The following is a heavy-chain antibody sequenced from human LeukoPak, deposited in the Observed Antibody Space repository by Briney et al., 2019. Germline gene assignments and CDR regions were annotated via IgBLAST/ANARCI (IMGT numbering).Heavy chain of an antibody. CDR1: GYTFTSYG. V-gene: IGHV1-18*04. Sequence: PRASVKVSCKASGYTFTSYGISWVRQAPGQGLEWMGLISAYNGNTNYAQKLQGRVTMTTDTSTSTAYMELRSLRSDDTAVYYCARGPPSLTPAAMFAWFDPWGQGTLVTVSS. D-gene: IGHD2-2*01. CDR3: ARGPPSLTPAAMFAWFDP. CDR2: ISAYNGNT. J-gene: IGHJ5*02.